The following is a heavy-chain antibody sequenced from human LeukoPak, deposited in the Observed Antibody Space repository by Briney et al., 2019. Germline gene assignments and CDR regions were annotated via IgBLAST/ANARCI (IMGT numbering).Heavy chain of an antibody. CDR2: IIPIFGTA. CDR1: GGTFSSYA. CDR3: ASKTYYDILTGY. J-gene: IGHJ4*02. Sequence: SVKVSCKASGGTFSSYAISWVRQAPGQGLEWMGGIIPIFGTANYAQKFQGRVTITADKSTSTAYMELSSLRSEDTAVYYCASKTYYDILTGYWGQGTLVTVSS. V-gene: IGHV1-69*06. D-gene: IGHD3-9*01.